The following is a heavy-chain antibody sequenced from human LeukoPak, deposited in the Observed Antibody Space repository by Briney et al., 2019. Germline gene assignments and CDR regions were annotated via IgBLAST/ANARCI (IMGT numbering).Heavy chain of an antibody. D-gene: IGHD2-15*01. V-gene: IGHV3-21*01. CDR2: ISSSSTYI. Sequence: GGSLRLSCTASGFTFNNYSLNWVRQAPGKGLEWVSSISSSSTYIYYADSVRGRFTVSRDNAKSSVYLQMNSLRSEDTAVYYCARPTWSYNAFDIWGRGTLVTVSS. CDR3: ARPTWSYNAFDI. J-gene: IGHJ3*02. CDR1: GFTFNNYS.